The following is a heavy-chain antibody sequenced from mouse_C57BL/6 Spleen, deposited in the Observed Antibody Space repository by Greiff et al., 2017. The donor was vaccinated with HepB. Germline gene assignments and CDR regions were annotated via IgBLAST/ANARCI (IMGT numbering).Heavy chain of an antibody. CDR3: ARMDTTVVEGAY. Sequence: VQLQQSGPELVKPGASVKISCKASGYAFSSSWMNWVKQRPGKGLEWIGRIYPGDGDTNYNGKFKGKATLTADKSSSTAYMQLSSLTSEDSAVYFWARMDTTVVEGAYWGQGTLVTVSA. V-gene: IGHV1-82*01. CDR2: IYPGDGDT. J-gene: IGHJ3*01. D-gene: IGHD1-1*01. CDR1: GYAFSSSW.